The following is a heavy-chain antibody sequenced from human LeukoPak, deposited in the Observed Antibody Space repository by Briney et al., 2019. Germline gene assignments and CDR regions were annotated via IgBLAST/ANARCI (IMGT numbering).Heavy chain of an antibody. CDR1: GFTFSSYS. J-gene: IGHJ4*02. CDR3: ARGHIVVVVAAPDY. Sequence: GGSLRLSCTASGFTFSSYSMNWVRRAPGKGLEWVSSISSSSSYIYYADSVKGRFTISRDNAKNSLYLQMNSLRAEDTAVYYCARGHIVVVVAAPDYWGQGTLVTVSS. V-gene: IGHV3-21*01. CDR2: ISSSSSYI. D-gene: IGHD2-15*01.